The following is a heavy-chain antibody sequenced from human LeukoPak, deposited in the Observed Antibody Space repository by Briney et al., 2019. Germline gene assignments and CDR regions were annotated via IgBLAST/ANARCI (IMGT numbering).Heavy chain of an antibody. V-gene: IGHV4-39*07. D-gene: IGHD1-7*01. Sequence: SETLSLTCSVSTGSVNSGVYYWGWVRQPPGKGLEWIGSIHSSGNSYCNPSLKSRVTLSVDTSKNQFSLKLSSVTAADTAVYYCARDNWNYGSSMDVWGQGTTVTVSS. J-gene: IGHJ6*02. CDR1: TGSVNSGVYY. CDR2: IHSSGNS. CDR3: ARDNWNYGSSMDV.